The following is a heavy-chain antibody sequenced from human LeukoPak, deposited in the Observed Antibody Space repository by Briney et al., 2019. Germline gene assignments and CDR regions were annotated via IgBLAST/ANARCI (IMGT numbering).Heavy chain of an antibody. CDR3: ARSGRLGSAYYFDY. V-gene: IGHV4-31*03. CDR1: GGSISSCGYY. D-gene: IGHD7-27*01. CDR2: IYYSGST. Sequence: PSETLSLTCTVSGGSISSCGYYWSWIRQHPGNGLEWIGYIYYSGSTYYNPSLKSRVTISVDTSKNQFSLKLSSVTAADTAVYYCARSGRLGSAYYFDYWGQGTLVTVSS. J-gene: IGHJ4*02.